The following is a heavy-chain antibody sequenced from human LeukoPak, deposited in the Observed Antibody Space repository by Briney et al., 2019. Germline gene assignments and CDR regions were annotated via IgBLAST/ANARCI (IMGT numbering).Heavy chain of an antibody. D-gene: IGHD6-13*01. CDR2: INPGGSSI. J-gene: IGHJ4*02. CDR1: GFTFSSYW. Sequence: GRSLRLSCAASGFTFSSYWMHWVRQVPGKGLVWVARINPGGSSITYADSVKGRFTISRDNAKNTLYLQMDSLRAEDRGVYYCARSSQADDYWGQGTLVTVSS. V-gene: IGHV3-74*01. CDR3: ARSSQADDY.